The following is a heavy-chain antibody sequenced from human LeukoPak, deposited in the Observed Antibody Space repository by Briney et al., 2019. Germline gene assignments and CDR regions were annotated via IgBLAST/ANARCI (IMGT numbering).Heavy chain of an antibody. CDR1: GYTFTGYY. V-gene: IGHV1-2*02. J-gene: IGHJ5*02. CDR3: AREQALLGYCSSTFCQRGADWFDP. D-gene: IGHD2-2*01. CDR2: INPNSGGT. Sequence: ASVKVSCKASGYTFTGYYMHWVRQAPGQGLEWMGWINPNSGGTNYAQKFQGRVTMARDTSISTAYMELSRLRSDDTAVYYCAREQALLGYCSSTFCQRGADWFDPWGQGTLVTVSS.